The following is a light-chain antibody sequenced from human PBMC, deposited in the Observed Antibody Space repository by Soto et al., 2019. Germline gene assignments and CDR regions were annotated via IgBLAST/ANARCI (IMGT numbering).Light chain of an antibody. Sequence: EILLTQSPATLSLSPGGRATLACRASQSVSSYLAWYQQKPGQAPRLLIYGASSRATGIPDRFSGSGSGTDFTLTISRLEPEDFAVYYCQQYGSSLFTFGPGTKVDIK. V-gene: IGKV3-20*01. CDR3: QQYGSSLFT. J-gene: IGKJ3*01. CDR2: GAS. CDR1: QSVSSY.